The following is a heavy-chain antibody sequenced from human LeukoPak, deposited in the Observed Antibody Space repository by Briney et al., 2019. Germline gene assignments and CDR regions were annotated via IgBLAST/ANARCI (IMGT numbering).Heavy chain of an antibody. CDR3: AKSNGYGLVDI. V-gene: IGHV4-34*01. D-gene: IGHD3-10*01. Sequence: PSETLSLTCAVYGGSFSGYLWSWIRQPPGKGLEWIGDINHSGSTNYNPSLKSPVTISVDTSKNQFSLRLSSVTAADTAVYYCAKSNGYGLVDIWGQGTMVTVSS. CDR2: INHSGST. J-gene: IGHJ3*02. CDR1: GGSFSGYL.